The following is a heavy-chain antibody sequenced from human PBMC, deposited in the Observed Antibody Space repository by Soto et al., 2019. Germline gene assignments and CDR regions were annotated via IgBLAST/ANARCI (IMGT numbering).Heavy chain of an antibody. CDR2: ISYDVRNK. CDR1: VFTFSNYA. CDR3: ARVSYYGSGSYYNLYYSYGMDV. J-gene: IGHJ6*02. D-gene: IGHD3-10*01. Sequence: GGSLRLSCAASVFTFSNYAMHWVRQAPGKGLEWVAVISYDVRNKYYADSVKGRFTISRDNSKNTLYLQMNSLRAEDTAIYYCARVSYYGSGSYYNLYYSYGMDVSGQGTRVTVSS. V-gene: IGHV3-30*04.